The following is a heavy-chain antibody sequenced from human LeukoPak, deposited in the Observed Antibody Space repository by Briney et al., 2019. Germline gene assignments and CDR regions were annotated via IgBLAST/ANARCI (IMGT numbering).Heavy chain of an antibody. J-gene: IGHJ4*02. CDR2: ISYDGSNK. D-gene: IGHD3-22*01. CDR3: ARSIREEIVVVIGIDY. Sequence: GRSLRLSCAASGFTFSSYAMHWVRQAPGKGLEWVAVISYDGSNKYYADSVKGRFTISRDNSKLQMNSLRAEDTAVYYCARSIREEIVVVIGIDYWGQGTLVTVSS. V-gene: IGHV3-30-3*01. CDR1: GFTFSSYA.